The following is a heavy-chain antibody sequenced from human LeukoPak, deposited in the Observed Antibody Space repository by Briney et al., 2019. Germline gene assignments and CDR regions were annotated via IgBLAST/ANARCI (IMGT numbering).Heavy chain of an antibody. Sequence: GGSLRLSCAASGFTFDDYGMSWVRQAPGKGLEWLGRIKPNTDGGTAAYAAPVEDRFTISRDDLKGMLYLQMNSLKIEDTAVYYCATYPQNRHWGQGTLVTVSS. CDR1: GFTFDDYG. CDR2: IKPNTDGGTA. CDR3: ATYPQNRH. V-gene: IGHV3-15*01. D-gene: IGHD2/OR15-2a*01. J-gene: IGHJ4*02.